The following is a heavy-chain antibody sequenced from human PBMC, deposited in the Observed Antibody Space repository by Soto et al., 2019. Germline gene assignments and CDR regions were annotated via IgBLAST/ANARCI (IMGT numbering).Heavy chain of an antibody. Sequence: EVQLVESGGGLVQPGGSLRLSCAASGFTFSIFSMSWVRQAPGQGLEWISYVNAAANDIYYTDSVRGRFTISRDNAKNSLYLQMNSLRDDDTAVYYCVRDRMWEQWLGPHDAFEIWGQGTMVTVS. V-gene: IGHV3-48*02. CDR1: GFTFSIFS. D-gene: IGHD6-19*01. J-gene: IGHJ3*02. CDR3: VRDRMWEQWLGPHDAFEI. CDR2: VNAAANDI.